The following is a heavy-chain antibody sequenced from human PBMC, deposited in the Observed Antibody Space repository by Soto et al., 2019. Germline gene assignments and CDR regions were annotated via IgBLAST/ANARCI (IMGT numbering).Heavy chain of an antibody. V-gene: IGHV1-8*01. Sequence: QVQLVQSGAEVKKPGASVKVSCKASGYTFTSYDINWVRQATGQGLEWMGWMNPNSGNTGYAQKFQGRVTMTRHTSISTAYMELSSLRSEDTAVYYCARATYYYDSSGYYYSYYYYGMDVWGQGTTVTVSS. CDR1: GYTFTSYD. J-gene: IGHJ6*02. D-gene: IGHD3-22*01. CDR2: MNPNSGNT. CDR3: ARATYYYDSSGYYYSYYYYGMDV.